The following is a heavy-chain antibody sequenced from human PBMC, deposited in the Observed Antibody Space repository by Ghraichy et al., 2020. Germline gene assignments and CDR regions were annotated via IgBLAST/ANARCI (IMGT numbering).Heavy chain of an antibody. CDR3: ASASLRYFDWFTRSGAFDI. CDR1: GFTVSSNY. CDR2: IYSVGST. V-gene: IGHV3-53*01. J-gene: IGHJ3*02. Sequence: GESLNISCAASGFTVSSNYMSWVRQAPGKGLEWVSAIYSVGSTYNADSAKGRFTISRDNSKNTLYLQMNSLRAEDTAVYYCASASLRYFDWFTRSGAFDIWGQGTMVTVSS. D-gene: IGHD3-9*01.